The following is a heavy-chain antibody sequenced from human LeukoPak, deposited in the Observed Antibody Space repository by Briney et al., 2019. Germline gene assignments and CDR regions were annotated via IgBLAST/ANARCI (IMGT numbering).Heavy chain of an antibody. J-gene: IGHJ6*03. CDR1: GFTFSSYA. CDR2: ISYDGSDK. Sequence: GGSLRLSCAASGFTFSSYAMYWVRQAPGKGLEWVAVISYDGSDKFYADSVKGRFTISRDNSKNTLYLQMNSLRAEDTAVYYCARPTRVYYYMDVWGKGTTVTVSS. V-gene: IGHV3-30*04. CDR3: ARPTRVYYYMDV.